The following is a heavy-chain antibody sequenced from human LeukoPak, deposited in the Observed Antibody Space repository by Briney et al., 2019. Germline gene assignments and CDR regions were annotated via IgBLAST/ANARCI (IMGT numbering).Heavy chain of an antibody. CDR2: ISSSSSTI. D-gene: IGHD3-10*01. J-gene: IGHJ4*02. V-gene: IGHV3-48*01. Sequence: GGSLRLSCAASGFSFSSYRMNWVRQAPGKGLEWVSYISSSSSTIYYADAVKRRFTISRDNAKITLYQQMNSLRAEDTAVYYCARDISQRGAQGYWGQGTLVTVSS. CDR3: ARDISQRGAQGY. CDR1: GFSFSSYR.